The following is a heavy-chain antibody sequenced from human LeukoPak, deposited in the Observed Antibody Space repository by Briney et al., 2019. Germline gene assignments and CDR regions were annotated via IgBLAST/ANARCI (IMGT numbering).Heavy chain of an antibody. CDR1: GGSFSGYY. V-gene: IGHV4-34*01. D-gene: IGHD1-1*01. CDR2: INHSGST. Sequence: SETLSLTCAVYGGSFSGYYWSWIRQPPGKGLEWIEEINHSGSTNYNPSLKSRVTISVDTSKNQFSLKLSSVTAADTAVYYCASWKGTCIDIWGQGTIVTVSS. CDR3: ASWKGTCIDI. J-gene: IGHJ3*02.